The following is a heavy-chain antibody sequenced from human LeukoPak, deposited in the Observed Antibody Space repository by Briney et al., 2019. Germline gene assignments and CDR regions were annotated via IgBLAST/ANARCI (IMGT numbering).Heavy chain of an antibody. Sequence: SETLSLTCAVYGGSFSGYYWSWIRQHPGKGLEWIAYIYYSGSTYYNPSLKSRVTISVDTSKNQFSLKLSSVTAADTAVYYCARDAITGTCGFDYWGQGTLVTVSS. D-gene: IGHD1-20*01. CDR3: ARDAITGTCGFDY. V-gene: IGHV4-31*11. CDR1: GGSFSGYY. J-gene: IGHJ4*02. CDR2: IYYSGST.